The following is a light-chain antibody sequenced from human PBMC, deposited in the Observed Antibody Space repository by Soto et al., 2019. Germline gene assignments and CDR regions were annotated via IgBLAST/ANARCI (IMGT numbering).Light chain of an antibody. J-gene: IGKJ1*01. CDR2: GAS. Sequence: EIVLTQSPGTLSLSPGERATLSCRASQTVSSSYLAWYQQKPGQAPRLLIYGASIRVTGIPDRFSGSGSGTDFTLTISRLEPEDSAVYYCQHYVSSPWTFGHGTKVEIK. CDR3: QHYVSSPWT. V-gene: IGKV3-20*01. CDR1: QTVSSSY.